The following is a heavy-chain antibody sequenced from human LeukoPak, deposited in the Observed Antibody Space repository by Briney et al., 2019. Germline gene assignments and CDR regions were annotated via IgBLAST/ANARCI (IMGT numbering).Heavy chain of an antibody. CDR1: GFTFSSYA. V-gene: IGHV3-23*01. Sequence: GGSLRLSCAASGFTFSSYAMSWVRQAPGKGLEWVSAISGSGGSTYYADSVKGRFTISRDNAKNSLYLQMNSLRAEDTAVYYCARDSVVVAATPGNMDVWGQGTTVTVSS. D-gene: IGHD2-15*01. J-gene: IGHJ6*02. CDR2: ISGSGGST. CDR3: ARDSVVVAATPGNMDV.